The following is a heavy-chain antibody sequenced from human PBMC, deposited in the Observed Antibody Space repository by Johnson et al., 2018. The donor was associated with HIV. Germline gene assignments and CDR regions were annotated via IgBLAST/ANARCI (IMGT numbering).Heavy chain of an antibody. Sequence: QLVESGGGVVQPGRSLRLSCAASGFTFSSYAMHWVRQAPGKGLEWVAVISYDGSNKYYADSVKGLFTISRDNSKNTLYLQMNSLRYEDTAVYYCAKSIVVVIAGNNDDAFDLWGQGTVVTVSS. CDR1: GFTFSSYA. D-gene: IGHD2-21*01. CDR3: AKSIVVVIAGNNDDAFDL. CDR2: ISYDGSNK. V-gene: IGHV3-30-3*02. J-gene: IGHJ3*01.